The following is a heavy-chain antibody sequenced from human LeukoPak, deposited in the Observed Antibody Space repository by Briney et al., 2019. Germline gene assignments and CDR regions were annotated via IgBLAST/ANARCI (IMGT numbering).Heavy chain of an antibody. J-gene: IGHJ6*03. Sequence: PSETLSLTCTVSGGSISSYYWSWIRQPAGKGLEWIGSIYHSGSTYYNPTLKSRVTISVDTSKNQFSLKLSSATAADTAVYYCARHRKGGDPTRNDFWSGYYTGAYYYMDVWGKGTTVTVSS. CDR1: GGSISSYY. V-gene: IGHV4-59*08. CDR3: ARHRKGGDPTRNDFWSGYYTGAYYYMDV. D-gene: IGHD3-3*01. CDR2: IYHSGST.